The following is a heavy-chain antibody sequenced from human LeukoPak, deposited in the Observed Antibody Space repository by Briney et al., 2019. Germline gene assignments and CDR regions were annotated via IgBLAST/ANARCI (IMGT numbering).Heavy chain of an antibody. CDR1: GFTFDDYA. V-gene: IGHV3-9*01. D-gene: IGHD5-12*01. Sequence: PGRSLRLSCAASGFTFDDYAMHWVRHAPGKGLEWVSGSSWNSGSIGYADSVKGRFTISRDNAKNSLYLQMNSLRAEDTALYYCAKDLGYSGYDSIFDYWGQGTLVTVSS. CDR3: AKDLGYSGYDSIFDY. CDR2: SSWNSGSI. J-gene: IGHJ4*02.